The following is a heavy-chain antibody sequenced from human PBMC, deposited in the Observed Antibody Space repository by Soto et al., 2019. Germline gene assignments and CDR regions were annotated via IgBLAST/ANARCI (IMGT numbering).Heavy chain of an antibody. D-gene: IGHD6-13*01. V-gene: IGHV3-23*01. CDR2: VNAGGGTT. J-gene: IGHJ4*02. CDR1: GFIFSDYA. Sequence: EVQLLESGGDLVQTGGSLRLSCAASGFIFSDYAMSWVRQAPGKGLEWVSVVNAGGGTTYYADSVKGRFTISRDNSNNPLYLEMNSLRAVDTAVYYCATDVSSWYVFDSWGQGTLVTVSS. CDR3: ATDVSSWYVFDS.